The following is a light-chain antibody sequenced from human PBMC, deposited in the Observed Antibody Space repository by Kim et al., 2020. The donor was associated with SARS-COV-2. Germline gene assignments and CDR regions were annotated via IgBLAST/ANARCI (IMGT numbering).Light chain of an antibody. Sequence: QSVLTQPPSVSGAPGQRVTISCTGSSSNLGAGYDVNWYQQLPGTVPKLLIYANSNRPSGVPGRFSGSKSGSSASLAITGLQAEDETDHYCQSYDSSLSGYVFGTGTKVTVL. V-gene: IGLV1-40*01. CDR3: QSYDSSLSGYV. CDR2: ANS. CDR1: SSNLGAGYD. J-gene: IGLJ1*01.